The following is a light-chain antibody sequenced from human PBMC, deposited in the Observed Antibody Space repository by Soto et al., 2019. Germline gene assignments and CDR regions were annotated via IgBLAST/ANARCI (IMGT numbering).Light chain of an antibody. CDR3: LLSYSCAHKYV. Sequence: QAVVTQEPSLTVSPGGTVTLTCGSSTGAVTSGHYPYWFQQKPGQAPRTLIYDTSNKHSWTPARFSGSLLGGKAALTLSGAQPEDEAEYYCLLSYSCAHKYVFGSGTQLTVL. CDR1: TGAVTSGHY. CDR2: DTS. V-gene: IGLV7-46*01. J-gene: IGLJ1*01.